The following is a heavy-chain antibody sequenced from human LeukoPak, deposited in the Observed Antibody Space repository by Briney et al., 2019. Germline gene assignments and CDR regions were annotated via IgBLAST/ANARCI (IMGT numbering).Heavy chain of an antibody. Sequence: PGGSLRLSCAASGFTFSSYAMHWVRQAPGKGLEWVAVISYDGSNKYYADSVKGRFTISRDNSKSTLYLQMNSLRAEDTAVYYCARGVVVTAIHAFDIWGQGTMVTVSS. V-gene: IGHV3-30-3*01. D-gene: IGHD2-21*02. CDR1: GFTFSSYA. CDR3: ARGVVVTAIHAFDI. J-gene: IGHJ3*02. CDR2: ISYDGSNK.